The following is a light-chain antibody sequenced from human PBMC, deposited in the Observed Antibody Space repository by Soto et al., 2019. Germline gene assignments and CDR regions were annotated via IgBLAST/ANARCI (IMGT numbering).Light chain of an antibody. Sequence: EIVLTQSPGTLSLSPGDRATLSSRASQSLSSRYLAWYRQKPGQAPRLLIYGASNRATSIPDRFSGSGSGTDFTLTISRLEPDDFAVYYCQQYSSSPPTFGGGTKVEIK. CDR2: GAS. V-gene: IGKV3-20*01. CDR1: QSLSSRY. CDR3: QQYSSSPPT. J-gene: IGKJ4*01.